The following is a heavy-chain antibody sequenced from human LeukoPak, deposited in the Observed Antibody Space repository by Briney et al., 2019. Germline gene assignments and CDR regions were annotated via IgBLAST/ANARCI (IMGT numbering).Heavy chain of an antibody. J-gene: IGHJ4*02. V-gene: IGHV3-7*01. CDR1: GFTFSSYW. D-gene: IGHD4-17*01. CDR2: INHNGNVN. CDR3: AGAPRGKLRNFDY. Sequence: GGSLRLSCAASGFTFSSYWMNWARQAPGKGLEWVASINHNGNVNYYVDSVKGRFTISRDNAKNSLYLQMNSLRAEDTAVYYCAGAPRGKLRNFDYWGQGTLVTVSS.